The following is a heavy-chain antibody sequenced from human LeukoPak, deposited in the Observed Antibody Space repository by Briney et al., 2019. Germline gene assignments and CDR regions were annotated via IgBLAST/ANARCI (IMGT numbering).Heavy chain of an antibody. Sequence: SETLSLTCAVYGGSFSGYYWSWIRQPPGKGLEWIGEINHSGSTNYNPSLKSRVTISVDTSKNQFSLKPSSVTAADTAVYYCARVFGYYYGSGSYSIDYWGQGTLVTVSS. CDR3: ARVFGYYYGSGSYSIDY. CDR1: GGSFSGYY. D-gene: IGHD3-10*01. V-gene: IGHV4-34*01. J-gene: IGHJ4*02. CDR2: INHSGST.